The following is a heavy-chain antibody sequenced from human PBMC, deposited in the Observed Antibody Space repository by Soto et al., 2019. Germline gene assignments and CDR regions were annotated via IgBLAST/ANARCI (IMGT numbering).Heavy chain of an antibody. CDR1: GGSFSGYY. CDR2: INHSGST. Sequence: SETLSLTCAVYGGSFSGYYWSWIRQPPGKGLEWIGEINHSGSTNYNPSLKSRVTISVDTSKNQFSLKLSSVTAADTAVYYCARVGIAADGIPFGYYYYGMDVWGQGTTVT. CDR3: ARVGIAADGIPFGYYYYGMDV. V-gene: IGHV4-34*01. J-gene: IGHJ6*02. D-gene: IGHD6-13*01.